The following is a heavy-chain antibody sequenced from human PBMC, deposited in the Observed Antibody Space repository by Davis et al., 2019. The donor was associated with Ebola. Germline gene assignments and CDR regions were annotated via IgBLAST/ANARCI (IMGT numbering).Heavy chain of an antibody. CDR2: ISTYNGNT. Sequence: ASVKVSCKASGYTFITYGISWVRQAPGQGLEWMGWISTYNGNTNYAQQFQDRVTLTTDTSTRTAYMELRSLRSDDMGVYYCARDLVPHSSGWYPYFDYWGQGTLVTVSS. CDR3: ARDLVPHSSGWYPYFDY. D-gene: IGHD6-19*01. J-gene: IGHJ4*02. V-gene: IGHV1-18*03. CDR1: GYTFITYG.